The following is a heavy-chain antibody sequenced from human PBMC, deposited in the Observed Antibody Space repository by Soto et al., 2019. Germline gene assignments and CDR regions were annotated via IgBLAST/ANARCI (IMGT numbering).Heavy chain of an antibody. CDR3: ARSVAGLFDY. CDR1: GGSISSGGYY. Sequence: PSETLSLTCTVSGGSISSGGYYWSWIRQHPGKGLEWIGYIYYSGSTYYNPSLKSRVTISVDTSKNQFSLKLSSVTAADTAVYYCARSVAGLFDYWGQGTLVTLSS. J-gene: IGHJ4*02. CDR2: IYYSGST. D-gene: IGHD6-19*01. V-gene: IGHV4-31*03.